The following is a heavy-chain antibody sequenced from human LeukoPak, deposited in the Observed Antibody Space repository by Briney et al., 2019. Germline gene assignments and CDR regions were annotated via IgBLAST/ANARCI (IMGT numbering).Heavy chain of an antibody. J-gene: IGHJ3*02. CDR1: GGSISSYY. CDR3: ARDSDPNYGSGSYVAFDI. CDR2: IYYSGST. D-gene: IGHD3-10*01. Sequence: SETLSLTCTVSGGSISSYYWSWIRQPPGKGLEWIGYIYYSGSTNYNPSLKSRVTISVDTSKNQFSLKLSSVTAADTAVYYCARDSDPNYGSGSYVAFDIWGQGTMVTVSS. V-gene: IGHV4-59*01.